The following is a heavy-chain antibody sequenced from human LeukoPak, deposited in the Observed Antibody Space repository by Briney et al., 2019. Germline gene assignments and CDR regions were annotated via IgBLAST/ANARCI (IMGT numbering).Heavy chain of an antibody. Sequence: GGSLRLSCVASAFGFRTYWMNWVRQAPGKGLEWVANINQDGSVKHYLDSVKGRFTISRDNAKNSLYLQMNSLRADDTAVYYCAVIDSNGWQVGLDYWGQGTQVTVSS. CDR1: AFGFRTYW. J-gene: IGHJ4*02. CDR3: AVIDSNGWQVGLDY. D-gene: IGHD6-19*01. CDR2: INQDGSVK. V-gene: IGHV3-7*01.